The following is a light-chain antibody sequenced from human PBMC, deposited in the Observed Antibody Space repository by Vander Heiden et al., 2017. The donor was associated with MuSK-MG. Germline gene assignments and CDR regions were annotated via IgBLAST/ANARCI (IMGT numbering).Light chain of an antibody. CDR3: QVNYSSPPDT. V-gene: IGKV1-39*01. CDR2: AAA. J-gene: IGKJ2*01. Sequence: DIQMTQSPSSLSASVGDRVTITCRASQSISNYKKWNQQKPGKAQKLLIYAAASLQSADRSRVSGSGCGAGSTVTISSLKPEDVEADDCQVNYSSPPDTFGQGTKLVIK. CDR1: QSISNY.